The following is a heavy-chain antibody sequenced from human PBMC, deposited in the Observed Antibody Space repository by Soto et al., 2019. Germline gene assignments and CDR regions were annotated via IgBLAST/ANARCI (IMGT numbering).Heavy chain of an antibody. CDR2: IYSGGST. D-gene: IGHD5-18*01. J-gene: IGHJ4*02. CDR1: GVTVSSNY. Sequence: EVQLVESGGGLVQPGGSLRLSCAASGVTVSSNYMSWVRQAPGKGLEWVSVIYSGGSTYYADSVKGRSTISRDNSKNTLYLHMNTLRAEDTAVYYCARHGYNYGLGYFDYWGQGTLVTVSS. V-gene: IGHV3-66*04. CDR3: ARHGYNYGLGYFDY.